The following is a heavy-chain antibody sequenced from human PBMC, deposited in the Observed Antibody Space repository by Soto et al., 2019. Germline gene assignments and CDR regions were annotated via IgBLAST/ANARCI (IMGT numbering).Heavy chain of an antibody. CDR1: GGSISSYY. CDR2: IYYSGST. CDR3: ARLPTHYDILTGYYKGHAFDI. D-gene: IGHD3-9*01. Sequence: PSETLSLTCTVSGGSISSYYWSWIRQPPGKGLEWIGYIYYSGSTNYNPSLKSRVTISVDTSKHQFSLKLSSVTAADTAVYYCARLPTHYDILTGYYKGHAFDIWGQGTMVTVSS. J-gene: IGHJ3*02. V-gene: IGHV4-59*01.